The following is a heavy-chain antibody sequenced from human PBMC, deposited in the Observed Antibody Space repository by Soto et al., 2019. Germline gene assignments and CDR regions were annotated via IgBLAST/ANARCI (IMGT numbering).Heavy chain of an antibody. J-gene: IGHJ4*02. V-gene: IGHV3-30-3*01. D-gene: IGHD1-26*01. CDR1: GFTFGSFA. Sequence: QVQLVESGGGVVQTGRSLRLSCAASGFTFGSFALHWARQAPGKGLEWVAIISYDGSKKYYADSVKGRFTISRDNSKNTLYLQMDSLRAEDTAFYYCARYTGSAGFDYWGQGTLVTVSS. CDR2: ISYDGSKK. CDR3: ARYTGSAGFDY.